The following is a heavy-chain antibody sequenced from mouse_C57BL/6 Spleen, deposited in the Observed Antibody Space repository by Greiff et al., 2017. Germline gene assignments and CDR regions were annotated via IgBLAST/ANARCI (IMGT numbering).Heavy chain of an antibody. J-gene: IGHJ4*01. V-gene: IGHV5-17*01. D-gene: IGHD1-1*01. CDR3: ARDYGSSFYAMDY. CDR2: SSSGSSTI. CDR1: GFTFRDYG. Sequence: EVKVVESGGGLVKPVGSLKLSCAASGFTFRDYGMHWVRQAPEKGLEWVAYSSSGSSTIYYADTVQGRFTISRDNAKNTLFLQMTSLRSEDTAMYYCARDYGSSFYAMDYWGQGTSVTVSS.